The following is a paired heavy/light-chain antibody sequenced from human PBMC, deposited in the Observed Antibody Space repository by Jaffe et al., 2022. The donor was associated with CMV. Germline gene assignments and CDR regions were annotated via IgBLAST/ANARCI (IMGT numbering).Light chain of an antibody. CDR1: SSDVDAYNY. Sequence: QSALTQPRSVSGSPGQSVTISCTGPSSDVDAYNYVSWYQQHPGRAPKLMIYDVNKRPSGVPDRFSGSKSGNSASLTISGLQAEDEADYYCCSYAGRYTLWVFGGGTRLTVL. CDR3: CSYAGRYTLWV. CDR2: DVN. J-gene: IGLJ3*02. V-gene: IGLV2-11*01.
Heavy chain of an antibody. CDR3: ARIGVGSTSWPRYYYYGMDV. CDR2: IFSNDEK. D-gene: IGHD2-2*01. J-gene: IGHJ6*02. Sequence: QVTLKESGPVLVKPTETLTLTCTVSGFSLSNPRMGVSWIRQPPGKALEWLAHIFSNDEKSYSTSLKSRLTVSKDTSKSQVVLMMTNMDPVDTATYYCARIGVGSTSWPRYYYYGMDVWGQGTTVTVSS. CDR1: GFSLSNPRMG. V-gene: IGHV2-26*01.